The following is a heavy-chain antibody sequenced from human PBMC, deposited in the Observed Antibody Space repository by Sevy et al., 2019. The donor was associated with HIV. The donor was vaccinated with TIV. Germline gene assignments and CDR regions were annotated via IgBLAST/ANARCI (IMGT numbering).Heavy chain of an antibody. Sequence: SETLSLTCAVHDGSFSGYYWNWIRQLPGKGLEWIGEINESGITYYNPSLKSRVTISLDTSKKQFSLKLNPVTAADTAVYFCARSPPVVVVPGAPSWFDPWGQGTLVTVSS. CDR2: INESGIT. D-gene: IGHD2-2*01. J-gene: IGHJ5*02. CDR3: ARSPPVVVVPGAPSWFDP. V-gene: IGHV4-34*01. CDR1: DGSFSGYY.